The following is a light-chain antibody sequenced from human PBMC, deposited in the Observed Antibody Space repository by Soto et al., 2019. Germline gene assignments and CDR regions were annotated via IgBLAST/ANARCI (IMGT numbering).Light chain of an antibody. CDR1: SSDVGGYNY. Sequence: QSALTQPASVSGSPGQSITISCTGTSSDVGGYNYVSWYQQHPGKAPKLMIYGVSNRPSGVSNRFSGSKSGNTASLAISGLQAEDEAYYYCSSYTSTGTLWVLGGGTKLTVL. V-gene: IGLV2-14*01. J-gene: IGLJ3*02. CDR3: SSYTSTGTLWV. CDR2: GVS.